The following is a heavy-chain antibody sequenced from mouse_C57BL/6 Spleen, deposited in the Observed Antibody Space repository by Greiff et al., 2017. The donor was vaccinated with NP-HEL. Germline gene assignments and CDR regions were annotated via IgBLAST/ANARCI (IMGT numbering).Heavy chain of an antibody. Sequence: QVQLQQSGAELVKPGASVKMSCKASGYTFTTYPIEWIKQNHGKSLEWIGNFHPYNDDTKYNEKFKGKATLTVEKSSSTVYLELSRLTSDDSAVYYCARSLSGVRYWYFDVWGTGTTVTVSS. CDR2: FHPYNDDT. D-gene: IGHD2-14*01. CDR3: ARSLSGVRYWYFDV. V-gene: IGHV1-47*01. J-gene: IGHJ1*03. CDR1: GYTFTTYP.